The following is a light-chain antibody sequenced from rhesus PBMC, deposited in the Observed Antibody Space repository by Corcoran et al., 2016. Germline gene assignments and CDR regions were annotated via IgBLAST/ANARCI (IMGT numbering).Light chain of an antibody. CDR2: PSS. Sequence: ETVVTQFPATLSLSPGERATLSCRARQRVCSNFAWYQQKPGQAPKPLIYPSSSRATGIPDRLSGSVSGTEFTLTISSLEAEDVGVYHCQQYNNWKTVGQGTKVEIK. V-gene: IGKV3-42*02. CDR1: QRVCSN. J-gene: IGKJ1*01. CDR3: QQYNNWKT.